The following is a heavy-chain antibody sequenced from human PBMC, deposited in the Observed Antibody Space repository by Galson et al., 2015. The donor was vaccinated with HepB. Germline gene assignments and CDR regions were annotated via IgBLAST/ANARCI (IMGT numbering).Heavy chain of an antibody. CDR2: IYYSGRT. CDR1: GGSISSSSHY. J-gene: IGHJ4*02. CDR3: ARGRELLRRRYFDY. V-gene: IGHV4-39*07. Sequence: TLSLTCSVSGGSISSSSHYWGWIRQPPGKGLEWIGSIYYSGRTYYNPSLKSRVTISVDTSKNQFSLKLSSVTAADTAVNYCARGRELLRRRYFDYWGQGTLVTVSS. D-gene: IGHD1-26*01.